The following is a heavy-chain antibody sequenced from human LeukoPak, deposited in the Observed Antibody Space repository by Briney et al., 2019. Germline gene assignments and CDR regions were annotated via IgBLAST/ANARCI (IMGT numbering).Heavy chain of an antibody. CDR1: GFIFSNYW. D-gene: IGHD6-19*01. V-gene: IGHV3-7*01. CDR2: IKQDGSEK. Sequence: GGSLRLSCAVSGFIFSNYWMSWVRQAPGKGLEWVANIKQDGSEKYYVDSVKGRFTISRDNAKNSLYLQMNSLRAEDTAVYYCARGRVAGTTFDYWGQGTLVTVSS. J-gene: IGHJ4*02. CDR3: ARGRVAGTTFDY.